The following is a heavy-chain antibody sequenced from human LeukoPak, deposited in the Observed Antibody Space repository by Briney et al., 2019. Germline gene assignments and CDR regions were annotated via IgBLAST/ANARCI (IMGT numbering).Heavy chain of an antibody. CDR2: IYSGGST. J-gene: IGHJ4*02. Sequence: PGGSLRLSCAASGFTVSSNHMSWVRQAPGKGLEWVSVIYSGGSTYYADSVKGRFTISRDNSKNTLYLQMNSLRAEDTAVYYCEREGDGYNYWFDYWGQGTLVTVSS. V-gene: IGHV3-53*01. D-gene: IGHD5-24*01. CDR3: EREGDGYNYWFDY. CDR1: GFTVSSNH.